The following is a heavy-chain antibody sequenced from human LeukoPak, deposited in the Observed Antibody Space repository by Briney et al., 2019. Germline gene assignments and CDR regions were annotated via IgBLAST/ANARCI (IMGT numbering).Heavy chain of an antibody. Sequence: GGSLRLSCAASGFTFSYAWMSWVRQAPGKGLEWVGRISPKSGGGTTEDAVPVKGRFTISSDNSKNTLYLQMDSLKTEDTAVYYCTTDLPAAGGKGFDHWGQGTLVTVSS. CDR2: ISPKSGGGTT. V-gene: IGHV3-15*01. J-gene: IGHJ4*02. CDR3: TTDLPAAGGKGFDH. CDR1: GFTFSYAW. D-gene: IGHD6-13*01.